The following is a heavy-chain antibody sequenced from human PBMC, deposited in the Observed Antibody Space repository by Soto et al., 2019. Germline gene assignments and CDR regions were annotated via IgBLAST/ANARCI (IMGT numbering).Heavy chain of an antibody. D-gene: IGHD3-3*01. CDR3: ARVGSSYDVFWTGYSYYYYLDV. J-gene: IGHJ6*03. V-gene: IGHV3-7*01. CDR1: GFTFSSYC. Sequence: PGGSLRLSCAASGFTFSSYCMSWVRQAPGKGLEWGANINQEGREKYYVDSVKGRFTISRDNAKNSLYLLMNSLRAEDTAVYYCARVGSSYDVFWTGYSYYYYLDVWSKGTTVTVSS. CDR2: INQEGREK.